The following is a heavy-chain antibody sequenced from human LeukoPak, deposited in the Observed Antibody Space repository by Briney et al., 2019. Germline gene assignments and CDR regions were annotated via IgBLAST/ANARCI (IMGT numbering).Heavy chain of an antibody. D-gene: IGHD3-22*01. J-gene: IGHJ1*01. CDR1: GFTFSKVW. CDR2: IKSKTDGGTI. Sequence: GGSLRLSCAASGFTFSKVWMSWVRQAPGKGLEWVGRIKSKTDGGTIDYAAPVKGRFTISRDDSKDTLFLQMNSLKNEDTAVYYCTTDLSELDDSGYYAKYFHHWRQGTLVSVSS. V-gene: IGHV3-15*01. CDR3: TTDLSELDDSGYYAKYFHH.